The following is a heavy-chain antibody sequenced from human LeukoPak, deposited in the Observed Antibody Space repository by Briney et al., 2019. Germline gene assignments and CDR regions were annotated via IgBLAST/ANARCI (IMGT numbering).Heavy chain of an antibody. J-gene: IGHJ4*02. CDR3: ARGSYGSGWYRYDY. V-gene: IGHV3-48*03. Sequence: GGSLRLSCAASGFTFSSYEMNWVRQAPGKGLEWVSYISSSGSTIYYADSVKGRFTISRDNAKNSLYLQMNSLRAEDTAVYYCARGSYGSGWYRYDYWGQGTLVTVSS. CDR2: ISSSGSTI. CDR1: GFTFSSYE. D-gene: IGHD6-19*01.